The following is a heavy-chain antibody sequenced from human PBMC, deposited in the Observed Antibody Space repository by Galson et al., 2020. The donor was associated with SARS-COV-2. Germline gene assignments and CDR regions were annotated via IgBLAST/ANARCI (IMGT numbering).Heavy chain of an antibody. CDR2: ISAYNGNT. J-gene: IGHJ3*02. D-gene: IGHD2-2*01. V-gene: IGHV1-18*01. Sequence: ASVKVSCKTFGYSIRIYGMSWVRQAPGQGLEWLGWISAYNGNTNYAQKLQGRVTMTTDTSTSTAYMELRSLRSDDTAVYYCARAGDIVVVPAAIRAFDIWGQGTMVTVSS. CDR1: GYSIRIYG. CDR3: ARAGDIVVVPAAIRAFDI.